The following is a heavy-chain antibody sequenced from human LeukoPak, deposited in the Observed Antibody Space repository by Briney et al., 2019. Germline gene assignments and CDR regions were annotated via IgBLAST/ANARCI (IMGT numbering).Heavy chain of an antibody. CDR1: GLTFSSYA. V-gene: IGHV3-23*01. CDR3: AREQTYGDYFDY. CDR2: ISGSGGIT. D-gene: IGHD4-17*01. Sequence: GGSLRLSCAASGLTFSSYAMSWVRQAPGKGLEWVSGISGSGGITYYADSVKGRFTISRDNSKNSLYLQMSSLRVEDTAVYYCAREQTYGDYFDYWGQGTLVTVSS. J-gene: IGHJ4*02.